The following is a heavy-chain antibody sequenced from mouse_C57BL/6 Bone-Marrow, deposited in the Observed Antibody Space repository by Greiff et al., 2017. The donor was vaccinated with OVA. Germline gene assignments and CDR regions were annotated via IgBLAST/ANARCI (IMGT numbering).Heavy chain of an antibody. CDR3: ARAFMTTVSYAMDY. CDR1: GYTFTDYY. Sequence: VQLQQSGPVLVKPGASVKMSCKASGYTFTDYYMNWVKQSHGKSLEWIGVINPYNGGTSYNQKFKGKATLTVDKSSSTAYMELNSLTSEDSAVYYCARAFMTTVSYAMDYWGQGTSVTVSS. V-gene: IGHV1-19*01. D-gene: IGHD1-1*01. J-gene: IGHJ4*01. CDR2: INPYNGGT.